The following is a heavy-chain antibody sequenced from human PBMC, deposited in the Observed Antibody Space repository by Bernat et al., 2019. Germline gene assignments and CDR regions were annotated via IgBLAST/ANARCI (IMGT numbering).Heavy chain of an antibody. V-gene: IGHV3-7*03. CDR2: IKPDGSDK. CDR3: ARDRYGPAGSGWPFFDY. D-gene: IGHD6-19*01. Sequence: EVQLVEAGGVLVQPGGSLRLSCATSGFPFCGYWMSWVRQAPGKGLEWVANIKPDGSDKYYVDSVKGRFTISRDNAKNSLYLQMNSLSAEDTAVYYCARDRYGPAGSGWPFFDYWGQGTLVTVSS. J-gene: IGHJ4*02. CDR1: GFPFCGYW.